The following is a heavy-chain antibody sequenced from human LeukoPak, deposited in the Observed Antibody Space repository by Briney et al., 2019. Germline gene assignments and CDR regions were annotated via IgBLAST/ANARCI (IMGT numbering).Heavy chain of an antibody. D-gene: IGHD3-16*02. Sequence: GASVKVSCKASGYTFTGYHMHWVRQAPGQGLEWMGRINPNNGDTNYAQKFQGRVTMTRDTSISTAYMELSRLRSDDTAVYYCARDIPYEVSFGGLTVMGSFVLDYWGQGTLVTVSS. CDR3: ARDIPYEVSFGGLTVMGSFVLDY. CDR1: GYTFTGYH. CDR2: INPNNGDT. J-gene: IGHJ4*02. V-gene: IGHV1-2*06.